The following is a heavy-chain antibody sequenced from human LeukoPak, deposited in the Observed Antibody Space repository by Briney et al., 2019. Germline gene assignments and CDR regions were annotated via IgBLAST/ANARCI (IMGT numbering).Heavy chain of an antibody. D-gene: IGHD2-8*01. CDR3: ARDRGTNGFDY. J-gene: IGHJ4*02. Sequence: GGSLRLSCAASGFTISSYGMHLVRQAAGKGLEWVAVIWYDGSNKYYADSVKGRFTISRDNSKNTLYLQMNSLRAEDTAVYYCARDRGTNGFDYWGQGTLVTVSS. V-gene: IGHV3-33*01. CDR2: IWYDGSNK. CDR1: GFTISSYG.